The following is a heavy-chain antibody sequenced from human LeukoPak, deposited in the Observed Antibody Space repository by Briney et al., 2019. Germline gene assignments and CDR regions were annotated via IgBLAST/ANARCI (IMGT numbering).Heavy chain of an antibody. J-gene: IGHJ3*02. V-gene: IGHV4-4*07. D-gene: IGHD3-3*01. CDR1: GGSISSYY. Sequence: PSETLSLTCTVSGGSISSYYWSWIRQPPGKGLEWIGRIYTSGSTNYNPSLKSRVTMSVDTSKNQFSLKLSSVTAADTAVYYCARAEYYDFWSGSIFAFDIWGQGTMVTVSS. CDR2: IYTSGST. CDR3: ARAEYYDFWSGSIFAFDI.